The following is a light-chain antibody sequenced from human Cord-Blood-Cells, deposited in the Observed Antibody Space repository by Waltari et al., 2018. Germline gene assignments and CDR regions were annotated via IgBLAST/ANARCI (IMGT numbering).Light chain of an antibody. CDR3: CSYAGSWV. CDR1: SSDVGSYNL. J-gene: IGLJ3*02. V-gene: IGLV2-23*01. CDR2: EGS. Sequence: QSALTQPASVSGSPGQSLTISCTGTSSDVGSYNLVSWYQQHPGKAPNLMIYEGSKRPSGVSNRFSGSKSGNTASLTISGLQAEDEADYYCCSYAGSWVFGGGTKLTVL.